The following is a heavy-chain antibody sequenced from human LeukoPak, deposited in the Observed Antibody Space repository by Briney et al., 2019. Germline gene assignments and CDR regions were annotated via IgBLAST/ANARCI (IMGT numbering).Heavy chain of an antibody. V-gene: IGHV3-74*03. CDR1: GFTFSSYY. CDR3: ARGIYGDSVAFDH. D-gene: IGHD4-17*01. Sequence: PGGSLRLSCAASGFTFSSYYMHWVRQAPGKGLVWVSRLDGDGSTTKYADSAKGRFTISRDNARNMLYLQMNSLGAEDTAVYYCARGIYGDSVAFDHWGQGTLATVSS. CDR2: LDGDGSTT. J-gene: IGHJ4*02.